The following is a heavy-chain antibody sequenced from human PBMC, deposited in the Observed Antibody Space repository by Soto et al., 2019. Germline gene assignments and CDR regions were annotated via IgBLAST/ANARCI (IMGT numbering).Heavy chain of an antibody. J-gene: IGHJ4*02. V-gene: IGHV4-39*01. CDR2: IYYSGST. CDR1: GGSVSSGSYY. Sequence: SETLSLTCTVSGGSVSSGSYYWSWIRQPPGKGLEWIGSIYYSGSTYYNPSLKSRVTISVDTSKNQFSLKLSSVTAADTAVYYCARHIPYYFDYWGQGTLVTVSS. CDR3: ARHIPYYFDY.